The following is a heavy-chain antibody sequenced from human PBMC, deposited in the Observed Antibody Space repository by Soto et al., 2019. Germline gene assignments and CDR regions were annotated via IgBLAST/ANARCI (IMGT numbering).Heavy chain of an antibody. CDR2: ISYDGGNK. CDR1: GFTFSSYA. Sequence: GGSLRLSCAASGFTFSSYAMSWVRQAPGKGLEWLAVISYDGGNKYYADSVKGRFTISRDNSKNTLFLQMNSLRAEDTAVYYCARSGVVPANWGMDVWGQGTTVTVSS. CDR3: ARSGVVPANWGMDV. D-gene: IGHD2-2*01. J-gene: IGHJ6*02. V-gene: IGHV3-30-3*01.